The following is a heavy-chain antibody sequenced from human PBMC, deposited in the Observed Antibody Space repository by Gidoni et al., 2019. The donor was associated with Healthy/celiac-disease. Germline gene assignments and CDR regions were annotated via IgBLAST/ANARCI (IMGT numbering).Heavy chain of an antibody. J-gene: IGHJ5*02. D-gene: IGHD6-13*01. CDR3: ARARYSSSWYAGSYNWFDP. CDR2: IYHSGST. CDR1: GYSISSGYY. Sequence: QVQLQESGPGLVKPSETLSLTCTVSGYSISSGYYWGWIRQPPGKGLAWIGSIYHSGSTYYTPSLKSRVTISVDTSKNQFSLKLSSVTAADTAVYYCARARYSSSWYAGSYNWFDPWGQGTLVTVSS. V-gene: IGHV4-38-2*02.